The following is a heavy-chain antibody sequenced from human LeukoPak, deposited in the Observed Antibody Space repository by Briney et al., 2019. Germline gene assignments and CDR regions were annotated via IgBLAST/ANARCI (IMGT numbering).Heavy chain of an antibody. D-gene: IGHD3-3*01. J-gene: IGHJ4*02. CDR1: GYTFTGYY. V-gene: IGHV1-2*06. CDR2: INPNNGGT. CDR3: ARDGDFWSGYYCDY. Sequence: ASVKVSCKASGYTFTGYYMHWVRQAPGQGLEWMGRINPNNGGTNYAQKFQGRVTMTRDTSISTAYMVLSRLKSDDTAVYYCARDGDFWSGYYCDYWGQGTQVTVSS.